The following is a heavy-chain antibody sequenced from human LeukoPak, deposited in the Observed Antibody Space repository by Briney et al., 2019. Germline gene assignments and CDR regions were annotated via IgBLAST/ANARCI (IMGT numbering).Heavy chain of an antibody. J-gene: IGHJ3*02. Sequence: SETLSLTCTVTGDSITSRTYYWAWLRQPAGQGLEWIGTIYYSGTTYYNPSLNSRVTISLGTSSNQLSLGLTSVIAMDTAIYYCARHRYYDSWVHTGAFDIWGHGTTVTVSS. V-gene: IGHV4-39*01. CDR2: IYYSGTT. D-gene: IGHD3-3*01. CDR1: GDSITSRTYY. CDR3: ARHRYYDSWVHTGAFDI.